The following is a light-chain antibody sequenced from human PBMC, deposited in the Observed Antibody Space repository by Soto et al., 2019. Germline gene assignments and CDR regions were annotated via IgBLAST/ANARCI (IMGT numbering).Light chain of an antibody. J-gene: IGKJ2*03. Sequence: ENVLTQSPVTLSLSPGERATLSCRASQSVTSNKVAWFQQKPGQAPRLLIRAASSKATRIPDRFTGSGSATDFTLTISRLEAEDFAVYYCQQYGSPPAYSFGQGTKLEIK. CDR1: QSVTSNK. V-gene: IGKV3-20*01. CDR2: AAS. CDR3: QQYGSPPAYS.